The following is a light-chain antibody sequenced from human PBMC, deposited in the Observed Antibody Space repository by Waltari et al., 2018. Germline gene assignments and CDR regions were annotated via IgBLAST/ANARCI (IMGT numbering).Light chain of an antibody. J-gene: IGKJ1*01. Sequence: DIVLTQTPISLSVTPGQPASISCKSSQSLLHSDGQTYLHWYVQRPGQPPKLLIYEVSNRFSGVPDNFSGSGSGTDFTLKISRVEAEDVGVYYCMESIQFPWTFGQGTKVEIK. V-gene: IGKV2D-29*01. CDR1: QSLLHSDGQTY. CDR3: MESIQFPWT. CDR2: EVS.